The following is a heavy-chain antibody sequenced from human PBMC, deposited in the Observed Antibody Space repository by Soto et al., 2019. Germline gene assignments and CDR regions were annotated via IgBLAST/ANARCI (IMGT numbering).Heavy chain of an antibody. Sequence: EVQLLESGGGLVQPGGSLRLSCAASGFTFSSYAMNWVRQAPGKGLEWVSSISGTSGRTYYADSVEGRFTISRDNSKNTLYLQIDSLRAEDTAVYYCAKDEGSGWYYFDYCGQGTLVSVSS. CDR3: AKDEGSGWYYFDY. V-gene: IGHV3-23*01. J-gene: IGHJ4*02. D-gene: IGHD6-19*01. CDR2: ISGTSGRT. CDR1: GFTFSSYA.